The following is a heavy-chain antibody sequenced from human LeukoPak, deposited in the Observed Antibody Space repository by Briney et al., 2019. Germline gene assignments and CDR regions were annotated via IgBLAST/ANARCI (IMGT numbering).Heavy chain of an antibody. CDR1: GGSISSSSYY. J-gene: IGHJ3*02. D-gene: IGHD2-15*01. CDR2: IYYSGST. V-gene: IGHV4-39*01. Sequence: KPSETLSLTCTVSGGSISSSSYYWGWIRQPPGKGLEWIGSIYYSGSTYYNPSLKSRVTISVDTSKNQFSLKLSSVTAADTAVYYCARHPLYCSGGSCRAFDIWGQGTMVTVSS. CDR3: ARHPLYCSGGSCRAFDI.